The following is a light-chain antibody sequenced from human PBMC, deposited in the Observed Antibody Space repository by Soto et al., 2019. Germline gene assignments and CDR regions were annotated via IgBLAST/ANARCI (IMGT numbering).Light chain of an antibody. Sequence: EIVLTQSPGTLSLSPGDGATLSCRASQTVGHNYLAWYQQRPGQSPRLLIHGASTRATGIPDRFSGSGSGTEFTLTIGRLEPEDFAVYYCQQYDISPRTFGQGTKVEIK. CDR3: QQYDISPRT. CDR1: QTVGHNY. V-gene: IGKV3-20*01. CDR2: GAS. J-gene: IGKJ1*01.